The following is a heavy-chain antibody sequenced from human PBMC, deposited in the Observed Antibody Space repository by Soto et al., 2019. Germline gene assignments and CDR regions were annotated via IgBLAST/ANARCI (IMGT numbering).Heavy chain of an antibody. CDR1: GYTFSNYG. CDR3: ARDLQAAADFDWFDP. V-gene: IGHV1-18*04. J-gene: IGHJ5*02. CDR2: ISANNGNT. Sequence: ASVKVSCKASGYTFSNYGISWVRQAPGQGLEWMGWISANNGNTNYAQKLQGRVTMTTDTSTSTAYLELRSLRSDDTAVYYCARDLQAAADFDWFDPWGQGSLVTVSS. D-gene: IGHD6-13*01.